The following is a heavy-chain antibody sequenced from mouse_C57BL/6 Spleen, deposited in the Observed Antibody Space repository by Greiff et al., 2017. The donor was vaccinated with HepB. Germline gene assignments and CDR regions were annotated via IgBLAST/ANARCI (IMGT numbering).Heavy chain of an antibody. CDR3: AREGITTVVATDY. Sequence: VKVVESGPELVKPGASVKLSCKASGYTFTSYDINWVKQRPGQGLEWIGWIYPRDGSTKYNEKFKGKATLTVDTSSSTAYMELHSLTSEDSAVYFCAREGITTVVATDYWGQGTTLTVSS. D-gene: IGHD1-1*01. J-gene: IGHJ2*01. CDR2: IYPRDGST. CDR1: GYTFTSYD. V-gene: IGHV1-85*01.